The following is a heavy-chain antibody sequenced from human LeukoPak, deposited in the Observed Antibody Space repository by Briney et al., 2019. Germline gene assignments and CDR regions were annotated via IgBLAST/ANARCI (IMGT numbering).Heavy chain of an antibody. J-gene: IGHJ5*02. D-gene: IGHD5-24*01. CDR1: GGSISSYY. CDR3: AGDPLLDGYNPNWFDP. CDR2: IYTSGST. V-gene: IGHV4-4*07. Sequence: PSEALSLTCTVSGGSISSYYWSWIRQPAGKGLEWIGRIYTSGSTNYNPSLKSRVTMSVDTSKNQFSLKLSSVTAADTAVYYCAGDPLLDGYNPNWFDPWGQGTLVTVSS.